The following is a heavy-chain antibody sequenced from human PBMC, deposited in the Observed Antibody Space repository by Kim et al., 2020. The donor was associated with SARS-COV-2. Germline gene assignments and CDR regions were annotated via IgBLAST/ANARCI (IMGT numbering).Heavy chain of an antibody. J-gene: IGHJ4*02. V-gene: IGHV4-59*01. CDR2: IYYSGST. CDR1: GGSISSYY. CDR3: AREVYGSGSSSFDY. Sequence: SETLSLTCTVSGGSISSYYWSWIRQPPGKGLEWIGYIYYSGSTNYNPSLKSRVTISVDTSKNQFSLKLSSVTAADTAVYYCAREVYGSGSSSFDYWGQGTLVTVSS. D-gene: IGHD3-10*01.